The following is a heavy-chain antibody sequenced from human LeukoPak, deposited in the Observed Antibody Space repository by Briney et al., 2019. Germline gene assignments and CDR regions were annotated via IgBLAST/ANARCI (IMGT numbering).Heavy chain of an antibody. D-gene: IGHD6-19*01. V-gene: IGHV1-8*01. CDR2: MNPNSGNT. J-gene: IGHJ5*02. Sequence: ASVKVSCKASGYAFTTYDINWVRQATGQGPAWMGWMNPNSGNTGYTQNFQGRVTMTRNTSISTAYMELSSLKSEDTAVYYCARGRGSGHKENWFDPWGQGTLVTVSS. CDR3: ARGRGSGHKENWFDP. CDR1: GYAFTTYD.